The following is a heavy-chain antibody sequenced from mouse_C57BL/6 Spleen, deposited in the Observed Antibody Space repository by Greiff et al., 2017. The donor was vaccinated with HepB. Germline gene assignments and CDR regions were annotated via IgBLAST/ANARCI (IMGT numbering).Heavy chain of an antibody. CDR3: ARKDPPYYFDY. Sequence: QVQLQQPGAELVRPGTSVKMSCKASGYTFTNYWIGWAKQRPGHGLEWIGDIYPGGGYTNYNEKFKGKATLTADKSSSTAYMQFSSLTSEDSAIYYCARKDPPYYFDYWGQGTTLTVSS. CDR2: IYPGGGYT. V-gene: IGHV1-63*01. J-gene: IGHJ2*01. CDR1: GYTFTNYW.